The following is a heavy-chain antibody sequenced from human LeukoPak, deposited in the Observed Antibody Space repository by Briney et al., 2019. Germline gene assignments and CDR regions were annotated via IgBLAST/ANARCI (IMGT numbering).Heavy chain of an antibody. J-gene: IGHJ4*02. Sequence: GGSLRLSCAASGFTFSSYAMHWVRQAPGKGLEWVAVISYDGSNKYYADSVKGRFTISRDNSKNTLYLQMNSLRGEDTAVYYCARDKQWLAHFDYWGQGTLVTVSS. CDR2: ISYDGSNK. V-gene: IGHV3-30-3*01. D-gene: IGHD6-19*01. CDR3: ARDKQWLAHFDY. CDR1: GFTFSSYA.